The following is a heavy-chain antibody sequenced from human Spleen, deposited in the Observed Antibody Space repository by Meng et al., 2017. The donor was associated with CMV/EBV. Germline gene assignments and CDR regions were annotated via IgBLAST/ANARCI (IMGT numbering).Heavy chain of an antibody. CDR1: GFTFSSND. V-gene: IGHV3-13*01. CDR3: ARDLEGYSSSPDAFDI. Sequence: GGSLRLSCAASGFTFSSNDMHWVRQTTGKGLEWVSAIGTAGDTYYPGSVKGRFTISRENAKNSFYLQMNSLRAGDTAVYYCARDLEGYSSSPDAFDIWGQGTMVTVSS. CDR2: IGTAGDT. J-gene: IGHJ3*02. D-gene: IGHD6-6*01.